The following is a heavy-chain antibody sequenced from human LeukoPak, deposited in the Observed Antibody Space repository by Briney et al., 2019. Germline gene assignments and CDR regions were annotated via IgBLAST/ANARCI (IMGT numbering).Heavy chain of an antibody. D-gene: IGHD4-11*01. CDR3: AKAMTAVTNWFDP. V-gene: IGHV3-30*02. CDR2: IRYDGSNK. J-gene: IGHJ5*02. CDR1: GFTFSSYG. Sequence: GGSLRLSCAASGFTFSSYGMHWVRQAPGKGLEGVAFIRYDGSNKYYADSVKGRFTISRDNSKNTLYLQMNSLRAEDTAVYYCAKAMTAVTNWFDPWGQGTLVTVSS.